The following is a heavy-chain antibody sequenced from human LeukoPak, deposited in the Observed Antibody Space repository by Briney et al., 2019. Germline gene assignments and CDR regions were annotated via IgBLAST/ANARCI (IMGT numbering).Heavy chain of an antibody. CDR2: IRSKAYGGTT. V-gene: IGHV3-49*04. J-gene: IGHJ6*02. CDR1: GFTCGDYA. D-gene: IGHD3-3*01. Sequence: GGSLRLSCTASGFTCGDYAMSWVRQAPGKGLEWVGFIRSKAYGGTTEYAASVKGRFTISRDDSKSIAYLQMNSLKTEDTAVYYCTRSGVVIIKGGDYYYYGMDVWGQGTTVTVSS. CDR3: TRSGVVIIKGGDYYYYGMDV.